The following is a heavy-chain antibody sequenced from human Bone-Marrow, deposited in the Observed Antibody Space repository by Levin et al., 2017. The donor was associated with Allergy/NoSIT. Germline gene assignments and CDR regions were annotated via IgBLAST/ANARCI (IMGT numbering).Heavy chain of an antibody. Sequence: LSLTCAASGFTFRSYWMSWVRQAPGKGLEWVANINQDGSENNYVDSVKGRFTISRDNAGNSLYLQMNSLRAEDTAVYYCAREGRPGGVAGFQYWGQGTLVTVSS. V-gene: IGHV3-7*01. CDR2: INQDGSEN. CDR3: AREGRPGGVAGFQY. D-gene: IGHD2-15*01. J-gene: IGHJ1*01. CDR1: GFTFRSYW.